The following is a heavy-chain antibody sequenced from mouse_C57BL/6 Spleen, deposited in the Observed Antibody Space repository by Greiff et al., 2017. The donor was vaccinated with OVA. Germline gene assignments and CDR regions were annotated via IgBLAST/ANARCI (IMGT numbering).Heavy chain of an antibody. J-gene: IGHJ1*03. V-gene: IGHV1-72*01. CDR2: IAPNSGGT. Sequence: QVQLQQSGAELVKPGASVKLSCKASGYTFTSYWMHWVKQRPGRGLEWIGRIAPNSGGTKYNEQFKSKATLTVDKPSSTAYMQLSSLTSEDSAVYYCARVRLGGYFDVWGTGTTVTVSS. D-gene: IGHD4-1*01. CDR3: ARVRLGGYFDV. CDR1: GYTFTSYW.